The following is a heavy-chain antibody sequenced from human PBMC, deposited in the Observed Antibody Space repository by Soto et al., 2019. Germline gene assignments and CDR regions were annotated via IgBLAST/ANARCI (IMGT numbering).Heavy chain of an antibody. CDR1: GYSFTRYG. D-gene: IGHD2-15*01. J-gene: IGHJ6*02. CDR2: ISAYNGNT. Sequence: SVKVSCKASGYSFTRYGISRLRQAPGQGLEWMGWISAYNGNTNYAQKLQGRVTMTTDTSTSTAYMELRSLRSDDTAVYYCARRYCSGGSCWVGYYYYGMDVWGQGTTVTVSS. V-gene: IGHV1-18*01. CDR3: ARRYCSGGSCWVGYYYYGMDV.